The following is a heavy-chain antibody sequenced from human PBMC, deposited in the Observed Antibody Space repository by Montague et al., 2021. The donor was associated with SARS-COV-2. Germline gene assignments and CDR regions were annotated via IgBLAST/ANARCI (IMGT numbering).Heavy chain of an antibody. J-gene: IGHJ2*01. D-gene: IGHD3-10*01. CDR1: GFTFSNYA. Sequence: SLRLSCAASGFTFSNYAMNWVRQAPGKGLEWVSVIFGSGSSTYYADSVKGRFTISRDNSKNTLYLQINSLRAEDTAIYYCAKDASMVRAVIVWHFDLWGRGTPVTVSS. V-gene: IGHV3-23*03. CDR2: IFGSGSST. CDR3: AKDASMVRAVIVWHFDL.